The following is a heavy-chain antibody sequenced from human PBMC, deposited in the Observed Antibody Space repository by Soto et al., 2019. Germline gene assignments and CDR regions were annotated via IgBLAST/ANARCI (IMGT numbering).Heavy chain of an antibody. Sequence: SETLSLTCTVSGGSVSSGSYYWSWIRQPPGKGLEWIGYIYYSGSTNYNPSLKSRVTISVDTSKNQFSLKLSSVTAADTAVYYCARVGAVAGRYYYGMDVWGQGTTVTVSS. V-gene: IGHV4-61*01. CDR3: ARVGAVAGRYYYGMDV. J-gene: IGHJ6*02. D-gene: IGHD6-19*01. CDR1: GGSVSSGSYY. CDR2: IYYSGST.